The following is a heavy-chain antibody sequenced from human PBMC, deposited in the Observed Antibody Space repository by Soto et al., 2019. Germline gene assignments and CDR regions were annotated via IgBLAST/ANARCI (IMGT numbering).Heavy chain of an antibody. J-gene: IGHJ6*02. CDR2: IYYSGST. CDR1: GGSISRGGYY. CDR3: ARDGTVTTDYYGMDV. Sequence: SETLSLTSTVSGGSISRGGYYWSWIRQHPGKGLEWIGYIYYSGSTYYNPSLKRRVTISVDTSKNQFSLKLSSVAAADTAVYYCARDGTVTTDYYGMDVWGQGTTVTVSS. D-gene: IGHD4-17*01. V-gene: IGHV4-31*03.